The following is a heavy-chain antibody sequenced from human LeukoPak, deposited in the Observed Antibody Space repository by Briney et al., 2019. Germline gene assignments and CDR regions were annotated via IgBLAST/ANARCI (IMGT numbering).Heavy chain of an antibody. CDR3: AREARLGCSGGSCFNDAFDI. D-gene: IGHD2-15*01. CDR2: INPNSGGT. V-gene: IGHV1-2*06. CDR1: GYTFTGYY. J-gene: IGHJ3*02. Sequence: GASVKVSCXASGYTFTGYYMHWVRQARGQGLEWMARINPNSGGTNYAQKFQGRVTMTRDTSISTAYMELSRLRSDDTAVYYCAREARLGCSGGSCFNDAFDIWGQGTMVTVSS.